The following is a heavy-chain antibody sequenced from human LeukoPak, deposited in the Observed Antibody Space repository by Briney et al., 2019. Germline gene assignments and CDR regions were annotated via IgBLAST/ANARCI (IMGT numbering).Heavy chain of an antibody. CDR3: AREWLRVDSFDP. CDR2: INPSGGST. Sequence: ASVKVSCKASGYTFTSYYMHWVRQAPGQGLEWMGIINPSGGSTSYAQKFQGRVTMTRDMSTSTVYTELSSLRSEDTAVYYCAREWLRVDSFDPWGQGTLVTVSS. J-gene: IGHJ5*02. D-gene: IGHD5-12*01. CDR1: GYTFTSYY. V-gene: IGHV1-46*01.